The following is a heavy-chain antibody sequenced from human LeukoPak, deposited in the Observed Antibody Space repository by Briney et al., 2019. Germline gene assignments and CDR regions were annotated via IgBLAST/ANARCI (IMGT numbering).Heavy chain of an antibody. CDR2: ISYDGSNK. CDR1: GFTFSSYA. CDR3: ASRYCSSTSCYVHPGSYYYYYGMDV. J-gene: IGHJ6*02. D-gene: IGHD2-2*01. Sequence: GGSLRLSCAASGFTFSSYAMHWVRQAPGKGLEWVAVISYDGSNKYYADSVKGRFTISRDNSKNTLYLQMNSLRAEDTAVYYCASRYCSSTSCYVHPGSYYYYYGMDVWGQGTTVTVSS. V-gene: IGHV3-30-3*01.